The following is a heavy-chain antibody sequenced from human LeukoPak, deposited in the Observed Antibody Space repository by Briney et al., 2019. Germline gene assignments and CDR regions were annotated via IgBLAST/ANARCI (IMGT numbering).Heavy chain of an antibody. Sequence: GGSLRLSCAASGFTFSSYAMSWVRQAPGKGLEWVAVISYDGSNKYYADSVKGRFTISRDNSKNTLYLQMNSLRAEDTAVYYCATTGFGSGGAFDIWGQGTMVTVSS. CDR1: GFTFSSYA. CDR2: ISYDGSNK. J-gene: IGHJ3*02. CDR3: ATTGFGSGGAFDI. V-gene: IGHV3-30-3*01. D-gene: IGHD1-14*01.